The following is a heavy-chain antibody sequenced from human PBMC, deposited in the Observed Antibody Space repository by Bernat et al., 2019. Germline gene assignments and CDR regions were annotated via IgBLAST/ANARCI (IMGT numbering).Heavy chain of an antibody. J-gene: IGHJ6*02. CDR1: GFTFSSYG. Sequence: QVQLVESGGGVVQPGRSLRLSCAASGFTFSSYGMHWVRQAPGKGLEWVAVIWYDVSNKYYADSVKGRFTISRDNSKNTLYLQMNSLRAEDTAVYYCARGGGIAAYYYYGMDVWGQGTTVTVSS. CDR2: IWYDVSNK. D-gene: IGHD6-6*01. V-gene: IGHV3-33*01. CDR3: ARGGGIAAYYYYGMDV.